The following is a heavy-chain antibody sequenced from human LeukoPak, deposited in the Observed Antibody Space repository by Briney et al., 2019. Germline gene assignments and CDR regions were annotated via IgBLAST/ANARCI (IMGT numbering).Heavy chain of an antibody. D-gene: IGHD6-6*01. CDR1: GYTFTSYD. CDR2: MNPDSGNA. Sequence: ASVKVSCKASGYTFTSYDINWVRQATGQGLEWMGWMNPDSGNAGYAQKFQGRVTITRNTSISTAYMELSSLRSEDTAVYYCARGVAARPGYYYYYMDVWGKGTTVTVSS. J-gene: IGHJ6*03. CDR3: ARGVAARPGYYYYYMDV. V-gene: IGHV1-8*03.